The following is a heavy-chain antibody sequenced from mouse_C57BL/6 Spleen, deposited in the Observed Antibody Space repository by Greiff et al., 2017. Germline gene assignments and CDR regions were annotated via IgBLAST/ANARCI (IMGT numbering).Heavy chain of an antibody. V-gene: IGHV1-59*01. D-gene: IGHD2-2*01. J-gene: IGHJ1*03. CDR2: IDPSDSYT. CDR3: ARRGSSRVTTLGWYFDV. Sequence: QVQLQQPGAELVRPGTSVKLSCKASGYTFTSYWMHWVKQRPGQGLEWIGVIDPSDSYTNYNQKFKGKATLTVDTSSSTAYMQLSSLTSEDSAVXYCARRGSSRVTTLGWYFDVWGTGTTVTVSS. CDR1: GYTFTSYW.